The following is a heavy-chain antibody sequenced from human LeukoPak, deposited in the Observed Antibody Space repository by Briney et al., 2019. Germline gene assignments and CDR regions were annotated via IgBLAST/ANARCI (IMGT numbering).Heavy chain of an antibody. J-gene: IGHJ4*02. CDR1: GFTFSSYA. D-gene: IGHD3-3*01. CDR3: AKTYDFWSGYQYYFDY. Sequence: GASLRLSCAASGFTFSSYAMSWVRQAPGKGLEWVSAISGSGGSTYYADSAKGRFTISRDNSKNTLYLQMNSLRAEDTAVYYCAKTYDFWSGYQYYFDYWGQGTLVTVSS. V-gene: IGHV3-23*01. CDR2: ISGSGGST.